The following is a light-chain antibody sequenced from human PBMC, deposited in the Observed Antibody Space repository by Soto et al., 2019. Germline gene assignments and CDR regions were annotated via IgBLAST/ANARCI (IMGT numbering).Light chain of an antibody. CDR3: QSYDSGLSVV. V-gene: IGLV1-51*01. J-gene: IGLJ2*01. CDR2: GNN. CDR1: NSNIGSNY. Sequence: QSVLTQAPSVSAPPGQKVTISCSGSNSNIGSNYVSWYQQLPGTVPKLLISGNNKRPSGIPDRFSGSKSGASATLGITGLQAEDEADYYCQSYDSGLSVVFGGGTQLTVL.